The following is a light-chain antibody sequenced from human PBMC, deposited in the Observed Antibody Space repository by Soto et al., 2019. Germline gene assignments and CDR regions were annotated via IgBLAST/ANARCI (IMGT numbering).Light chain of an antibody. CDR2: DVS. J-gene: IGKJ2*01. V-gene: IGKV3-20*01. CDR1: QSVRSSF. Sequence: EIVLTQSPATLSLSPGERATLSCRASQSVRSSFLAWYQQKPGQAPRLLIYDVSIRATGIPDRFSGSGSGTDFTLTINRLEPEDFAVYYCQQYENSVMYTFGQGTKLEIK. CDR3: QQYENSVMYT.